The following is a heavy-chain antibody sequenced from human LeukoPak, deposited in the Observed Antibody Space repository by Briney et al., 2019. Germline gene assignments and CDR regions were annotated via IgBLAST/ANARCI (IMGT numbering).Heavy chain of an antibody. J-gene: IGHJ4*02. D-gene: IGHD6-13*01. CDR3: ARNIGTAQQLIY. Sequence: GGSLILSCAASGFTFSTYWMSWVRQAPGKGLEWVANIKQDGSDQYYVDSVKGRFTISRDNAKNSLYLQMNSLRAEDTAVYYCARNIGTAQQLIYWGQGTLVTVSS. V-gene: IGHV3-7*01. CDR2: IKQDGSDQ. CDR1: GFTFSTYW.